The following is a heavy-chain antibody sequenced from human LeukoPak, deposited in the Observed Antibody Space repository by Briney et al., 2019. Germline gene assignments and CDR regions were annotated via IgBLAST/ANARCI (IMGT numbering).Heavy chain of an antibody. CDR3: AADSGGSRY. D-gene: IGHD2-15*01. CDR1: GFTFSDYY. J-gene: IGHJ4*02. V-gene: IGHV3-7*01. CDR2: IKQDGSEK. Sequence: TGGSLRLSCAASGFTFSDYYMSWIRQAPGRGLEWVANIKQDGSEKYYADSVKGRFTISRDNAKNSLYLQMNSLRVEDTAMYYCAADSGGSRYWGQGTLATVSS.